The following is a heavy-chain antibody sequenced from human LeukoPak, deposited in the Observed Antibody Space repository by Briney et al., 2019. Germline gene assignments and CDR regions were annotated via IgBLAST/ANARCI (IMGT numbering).Heavy chain of an antibody. CDR1: GFTFSSYA. CDR2: ISGSGGST. CDR3: AKGPRITMIVVVITTGFDY. D-gene: IGHD3-22*01. Sequence: GGSLRLSCAASGFTFSSYAMSWVRQAPGKGLEWVSAISGSGGSTYYADSVKGRFTISRDNSKNTLYLQMNSLRAEDTAVYYCAKGPRITMIVVVITTGFDYWGQGTLVTVSS. V-gene: IGHV3-23*01. J-gene: IGHJ4*02.